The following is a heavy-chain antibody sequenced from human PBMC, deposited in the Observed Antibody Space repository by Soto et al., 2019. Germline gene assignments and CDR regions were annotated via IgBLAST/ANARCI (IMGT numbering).Heavy chain of an antibody. V-gene: IGHV1-2*02. CDR3: ARSWIH. J-gene: IGHJ4*02. CDR1: GYSFSADY. Sequence: QVQLVQSGAEVKKPGASVRVSCKASGYSFSADYMHWVRQAPGQGLEWMGWINPNSGDTTYLQKFQGRVTMTTDTTISTAYMDLNSLRPDDTAVYYGARSWIHWGQGTLVTVSS. D-gene: IGHD2-2*03. CDR2: INPNSGDT.